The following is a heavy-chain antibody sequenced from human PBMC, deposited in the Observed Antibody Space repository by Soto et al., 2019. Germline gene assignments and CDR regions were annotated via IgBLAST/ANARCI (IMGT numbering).Heavy chain of an antibody. CDR2: ISDDGRNT. V-gene: IGHV3-30*18. CDR3: AKDPRGNGDVTHYYNGMDV. J-gene: IGHJ6*02. D-gene: IGHD4-17*01. Sequence: QAQLVESGGGVVQPGRSLRLSCEVSGFRFSSYGVHWVRQAPGKGLEWVALISDDGRNTFYPDSVKGQFSISRDNSKNTVYLQMNSLRAEDTAVYYCAKDPRGNGDVTHYYNGMDVWGQGTTVTVSS. CDR1: GFRFSSYG.